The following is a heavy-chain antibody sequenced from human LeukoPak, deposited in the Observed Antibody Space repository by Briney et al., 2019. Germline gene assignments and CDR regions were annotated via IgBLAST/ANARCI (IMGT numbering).Heavy chain of an antibody. D-gene: IGHD5-18*01. CDR3: AKDPRGYSYGQFDY. Sequence: GRSLRLSCAASGFTFSSYGMRWVRQAPGKGLEWVAVISYDGSNKYYADSVKGRFTISRDNSKNTLYLQMNSLRAEDTAVYYCAKDPRGYSYGQFDYWGQGTLVTVSS. CDR2: ISYDGSNK. CDR1: GFTFSSYG. V-gene: IGHV3-30*18. J-gene: IGHJ4*02.